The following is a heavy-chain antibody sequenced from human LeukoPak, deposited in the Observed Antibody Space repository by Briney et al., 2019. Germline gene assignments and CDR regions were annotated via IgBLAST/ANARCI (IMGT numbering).Heavy chain of an antibody. J-gene: IGHJ4*02. V-gene: IGHV3-30*02. D-gene: IGHD4-17*01. CDR1: GFSHSSSG. CDR2: IQYDGRNK. Sequence: PGGSLRLSCAASGFSHSSSGIHWVLQAPGKGLDWLAFIQYDGRNKYYADSVKGRFTMSRDNSKNTLTMFLQMNSLRVEDTAFYYCAKGGDYALDYWGQGTLVTVSS. CDR3: AKGGDYALDY.